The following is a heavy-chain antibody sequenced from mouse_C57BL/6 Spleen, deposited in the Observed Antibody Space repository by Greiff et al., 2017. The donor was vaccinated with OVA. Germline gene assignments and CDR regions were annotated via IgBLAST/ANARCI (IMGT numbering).Heavy chain of an antibody. CDR1: GYTFTDYY. J-gene: IGHJ2*01. D-gene: IGHD2-3*01. V-gene: IGHV1-19*01. CDR2: INPYNGGT. Sequence: VQLQQSGPVLVKPGASVKMSCKASGYTFTDYYMNWVKQSHGKSLEWIGVINPYNGGTSYNQKFKGKATLTVDKSSSTAYMELNSLTSEDSAVYYCARISLYDGYDYWGQGTTLTVSS. CDR3: ARISLYDGYDY.